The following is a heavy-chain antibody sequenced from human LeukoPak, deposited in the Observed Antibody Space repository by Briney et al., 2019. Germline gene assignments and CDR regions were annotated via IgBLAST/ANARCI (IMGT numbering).Heavy chain of an antibody. CDR1: GGSFSGYY. CDR3: APGAGYCSSTSCYRAFDI. CDR2: INHSGST. D-gene: IGHD2-2*02. V-gene: IGHV4-34*01. Sequence: SETLSLTCAVYGGSFSGYYWSWIRQPPGKGLEWIGEINHSGSTYYNPSLKSRVTISVDTSKNQFSLKLSSVTAADTAVYYCAPGAGYCSSTSCYRAFDIWGQGTMVTVSS. J-gene: IGHJ3*02.